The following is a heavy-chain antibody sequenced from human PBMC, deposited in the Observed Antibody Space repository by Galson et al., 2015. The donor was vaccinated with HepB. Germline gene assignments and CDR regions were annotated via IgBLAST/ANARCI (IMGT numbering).Heavy chain of an antibody. J-gene: IGHJ4*02. CDR2: IHYSGST. V-gene: IGHV4-59*01. CDR3: ARGFSFYSGGFNY. D-gene: IGHD2-15*01. CDR1: GGSISDYF. Sequence: SETLSLTCTVAGGSISDYFWTWTRQPPGEGREWIGYIHYSGSTNYNTSLKSRVTISVDTSKNQFSLKLTSVTAADTAIDYCARGFSFYSGGFNYWGQGTLVIVSS.